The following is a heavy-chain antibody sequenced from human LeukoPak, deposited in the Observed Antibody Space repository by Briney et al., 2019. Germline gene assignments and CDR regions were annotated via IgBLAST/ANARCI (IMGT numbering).Heavy chain of an antibody. CDR1: GFTFSSYA. J-gene: IGHJ6*02. V-gene: IGHV3-30-3*01. Sequence: GGSLRLSCAASGFTFSSYAMHWVRQAPGKGLEWVAVISYDGSNKYYADSVKGRFTISRDNSKNTLYLQMNSLRAEDTAVYYCAKDNSLWPYYGMDVWGQGTTVTVSS. D-gene: IGHD3-10*01. CDR3: AKDNSLWPYYGMDV. CDR2: ISYDGSNK.